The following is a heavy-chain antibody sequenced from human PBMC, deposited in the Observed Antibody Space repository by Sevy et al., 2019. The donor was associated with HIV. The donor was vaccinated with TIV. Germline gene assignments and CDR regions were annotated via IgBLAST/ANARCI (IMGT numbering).Heavy chain of an antibody. V-gene: IGHV3-23*01. J-gene: IGHJ5*02. CDR2: ISGSGISI. D-gene: IGHD6-19*01. CDR1: GFTFSTYA. CDR3: AKELPGYQYDSSGNLDT. Sequence: GGSLRLSCAASGFTFSTYAMSWVRQAPGKGLEWVSGISGSGISIYYAGSVKGRFTISRDNSKNTLILQMNSLRAEDTDIYYCAKELPGYQYDSSGNLDTWGQGRLVTVSS.